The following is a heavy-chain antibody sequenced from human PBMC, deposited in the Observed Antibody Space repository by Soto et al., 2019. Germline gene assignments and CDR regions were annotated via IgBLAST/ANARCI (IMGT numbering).Heavy chain of an antibody. CDR3: ANSPAFIYCSRGSCSGWFDS. J-gene: IGHJ5*01. Sequence: EVQLVESGGGLVKPGGSLRLSCAASGFTFSSYSMNWVRQAPGKGLEWVSSISSSSSYIYYADSVKGRFTISRDNAKNSLYLQMNSLSAEETAVYYCANSPAFIYCSRGSCSGWFDSWGQGTLVTVSS. CDR2: ISSSSSYI. CDR1: GFTFSSYS. V-gene: IGHV3-21*01. D-gene: IGHD2-15*01.